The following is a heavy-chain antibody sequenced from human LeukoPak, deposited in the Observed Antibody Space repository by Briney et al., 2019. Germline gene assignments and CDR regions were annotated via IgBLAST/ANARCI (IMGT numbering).Heavy chain of an antibody. CDR3: ARESESSGWYDY. J-gene: IGHJ4*02. D-gene: IGHD6-19*01. CDR1: GFMFHDYA. V-gene: IGHV3-43*02. Sequence: PGGSLRLSCAAPGFMFHDYAILWVRQAPGKGLEWVSLISGDGGSTFYADSVKGRFTISRDNSKNSLYLQMNSLRSDDTALYYCARESESSGWYDYWGQGTLVTVSS. CDR2: ISGDGGST.